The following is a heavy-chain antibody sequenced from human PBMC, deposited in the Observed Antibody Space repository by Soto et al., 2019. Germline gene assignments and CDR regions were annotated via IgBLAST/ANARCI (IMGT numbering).Heavy chain of an antibody. Sequence: ASVKVSCKASGYTFTSYGISWVRQAPGQGLEWMGWINAYSGNTDYAQKLQGRVTMTTDTSTSTAYMELRSLRSDDTAVYYCARDVIVAATPCAVNGFDHWGQGTLVTVSS. J-gene: IGHJ5*02. CDR2: INAYSGNT. V-gene: IGHV1-18*04. CDR3: ARDVIVAATPCAVNGFDH. D-gene: IGHD2-15*01. CDR1: GYTFTSYG.